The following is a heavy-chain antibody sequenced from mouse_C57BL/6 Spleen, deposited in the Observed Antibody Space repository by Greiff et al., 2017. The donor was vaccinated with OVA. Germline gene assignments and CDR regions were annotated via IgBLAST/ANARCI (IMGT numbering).Heavy chain of an antibody. CDR3: ARHLTGTRVCFDY. J-gene: IGHJ2*01. D-gene: IGHD4-1*01. V-gene: IGHV5-6*01. Sequence: EVKLVESGGDLVKPGGSLKLSCAASGFTFSSYGMSWVRQTPDKRLEWVATISSGGSYTYYPDSVKGRFTISRDNAKNTLYLQMSSLKSEDTAMYYCARHLTGTRVCFDYWGQGTTLTVAS. CDR1: GFTFSSYG. CDR2: ISSGGSYT.